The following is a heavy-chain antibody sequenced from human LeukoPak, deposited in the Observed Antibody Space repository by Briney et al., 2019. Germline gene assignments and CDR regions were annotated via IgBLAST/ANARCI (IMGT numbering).Heavy chain of an antibody. J-gene: IGHJ5*02. CDR3: AREASGRGLFDP. CDR1: GGSISSYY. D-gene: IGHD3-10*01. V-gene: IGHV4-59*01. Sequence: SETLSLTCTVSGGSISSYYWSWIRQPPGKGLEWIGDIYYSGSTNYNPSLKSRVTISVDTSKNQFSLKLSSVTAADTAVYYCAREASGRGLFDPWGQGPLVTVSS. CDR2: IYYSGST.